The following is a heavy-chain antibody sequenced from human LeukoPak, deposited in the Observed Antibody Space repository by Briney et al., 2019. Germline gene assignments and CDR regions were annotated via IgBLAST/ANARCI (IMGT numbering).Heavy chain of an antibody. D-gene: IGHD3-22*01. Sequence: GGSLRLSCAASGFTFSSYAMSWVRQAPGKGLEWVSAISGSGGSTYYADSVKGRFTISRDNSKNTPYLQMNSLRAEDTAVYYCAKDLSRYYYDSSGYSAYFDYWGQGTLVTVSS. J-gene: IGHJ4*02. CDR2: ISGSGGST. CDR3: AKDLSRYYYDSSGYSAYFDY. V-gene: IGHV3-23*01. CDR1: GFTFSSYA.